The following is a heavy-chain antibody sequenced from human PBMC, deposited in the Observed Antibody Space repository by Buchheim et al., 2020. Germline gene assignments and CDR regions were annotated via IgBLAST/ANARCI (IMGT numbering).Heavy chain of an antibody. CDR1: GFTFSSYG. V-gene: IGHV3-33*01. Sequence: VQLLESGGGLVQPGGSLRLSCAASGFTFSSYGMHWVRQAPGKGLEWVGMIYHDGSTKYYADSVKGRFTISRDNSKNTLYLQMDSLRAEDTAVYKCARVDDEGYFDYWGQGTL. CDR3: ARVDDEGYFDY. D-gene: IGHD3-16*01. CDR2: IYHDGSTK. J-gene: IGHJ4*02.